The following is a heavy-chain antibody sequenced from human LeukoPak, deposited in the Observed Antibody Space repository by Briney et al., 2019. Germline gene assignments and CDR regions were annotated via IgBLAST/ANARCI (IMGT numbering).Heavy chain of an antibody. V-gene: IGHV1-69*13. CDR2: IIPIFGTA. D-gene: IGHD2-21*02. J-gene: IGHJ6*02. Sequence: SVKVSCKASGGTFSSHAISWVRQAPGQGLEWMGGIIPIFGTANYAQKFQGRVTITADESTSTAYMELSSLRSEDTAVYYCARDFSCGGDCYSYYYYGMDVWGQGTTVTVSS. CDR3: ARDFSCGGDCYSYYYYGMDV. CDR1: GGTFSSHA.